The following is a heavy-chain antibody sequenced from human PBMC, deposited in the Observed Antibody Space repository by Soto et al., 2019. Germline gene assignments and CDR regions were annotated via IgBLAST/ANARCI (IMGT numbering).Heavy chain of an antibody. CDR3: ARDSGYAFDI. J-gene: IGHJ3*02. D-gene: IGHD5-12*01. V-gene: IGHV3-48*02. CDR1: GFTFSSYS. Sequence: GSLRLSCAASGFTFSSYSMNWVRQAPGKGLEWVSYINRISNEIYYVDSVKGRFTISSDNAKSSLYLEMNSLRDEDTAVYYCARDSGYAFDIWGQGTMVTVSS. CDR2: INRISNEI.